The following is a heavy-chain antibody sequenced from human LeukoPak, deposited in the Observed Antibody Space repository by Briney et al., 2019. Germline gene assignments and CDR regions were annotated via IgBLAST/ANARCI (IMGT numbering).Heavy chain of an antibody. Sequence: GGSLRLSCAASGFTVSSNYMSWVRQAPGKGLEWLGRIKSETEGGTTDYAAPVKSRFTISRDDSKTTLYLQMNSLKTEDSAMYYCATSSSGYDFLFDYWGQGTLVTVSS. CDR3: ATSSSGYDFLFDY. D-gene: IGHD5-12*01. CDR1: GFTVSSNY. V-gene: IGHV3-15*01. CDR2: IKSETEGGTT. J-gene: IGHJ4*02.